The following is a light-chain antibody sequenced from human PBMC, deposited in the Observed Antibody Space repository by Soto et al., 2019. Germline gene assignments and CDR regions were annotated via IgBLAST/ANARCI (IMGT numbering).Light chain of an antibody. Sequence: AIQMTQFPSSLSASVGDRVTITCRASQDIRSDLGWYQQRPGKAPKLLIYAAPSLQSGVPSRFSGSGSGTDFTLTISSLQPEDFATYYCLQDHNYPLTFGGGTKVDIK. CDR3: LQDHNYPLT. CDR2: AAP. CDR1: QDIRSD. V-gene: IGKV1-6*01. J-gene: IGKJ4*01.